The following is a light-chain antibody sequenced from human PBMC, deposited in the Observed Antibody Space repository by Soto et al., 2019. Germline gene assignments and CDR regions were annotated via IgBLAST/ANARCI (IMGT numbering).Light chain of an antibody. CDR1: SSDIGGSNY. CDR2: DVN. CDR3: TSYARSALYV. Sequence: QSALTQPASVSGSPGQSITVSCSGSSSDIGGSNYVSWYQQHPGKAPRLIIYDVNNRPSGVAARFSGSKSGNTASLTISGLQAEDEADYYCTSYARSALYVFGPGTKVTVL. J-gene: IGLJ1*01. V-gene: IGLV2-14*03.